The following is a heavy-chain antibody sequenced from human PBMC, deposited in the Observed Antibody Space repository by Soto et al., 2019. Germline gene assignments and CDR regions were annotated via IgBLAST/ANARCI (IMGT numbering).Heavy chain of an antibody. D-gene: IGHD3-22*01. Sequence: GGSLRLSCAASGFTFSSYGMHWVRQAPGKGLEWVAVIWYDGSNKYYADSVKGRFTISRDNSKNTLYLQMNSLRAEDTAVYYCARGANYYDSSGYAFWSWGQGTMVTVS. CDR1: GFTFSSYG. V-gene: IGHV3-33*01. CDR3: ARGANYYDSSGYAFWS. J-gene: IGHJ3*01. CDR2: IWYDGSNK.